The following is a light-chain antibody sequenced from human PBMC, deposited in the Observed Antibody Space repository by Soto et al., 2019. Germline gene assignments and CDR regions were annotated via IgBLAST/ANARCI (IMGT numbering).Light chain of an antibody. CDR1: SSNIGAGYD. CDR3: QSSDSRLSGYVV. CDR2: GNS. V-gene: IGLV1-40*01. Sequence: QSVLTQPPSVSGAPGQRVTISCTGSSSNIGAGYDVHWYQQLPGTAPKLLIYGNSNRPSGVPDRFSGCKSGTSSSLAITGLQAEDEVDYYCQSSDSRLSGYVVFGGGTKLTVL. J-gene: IGLJ2*01.